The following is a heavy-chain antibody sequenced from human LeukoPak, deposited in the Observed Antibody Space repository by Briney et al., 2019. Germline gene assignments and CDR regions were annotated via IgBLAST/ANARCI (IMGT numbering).Heavy chain of an antibody. V-gene: IGHV3-23*01. J-gene: IGHJ3*02. CDR3: ARDPLHWNDGVDDSFDI. Sequence: SGGSLRLSCAASGFTFSSYAMSWVRQAPGKGLEWVSAISGSGGSTYYADSVKGRFTISRDNSKNTLYLQMNSLRVEDTAVYYCARDPLHWNDGVDDSFDIWGQGTMVTVSS. D-gene: IGHD1-1*01. CDR2: ISGSGGST. CDR1: GFTFSSYA.